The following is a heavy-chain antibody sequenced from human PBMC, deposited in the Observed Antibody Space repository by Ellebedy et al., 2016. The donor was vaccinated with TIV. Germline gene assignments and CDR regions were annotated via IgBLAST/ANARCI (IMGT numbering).Heavy chain of an antibody. CDR1: GFTFSSYA. CDR2: ISYDGSNK. Sequence: GGSLRLXXAASGFTFSSYAMHWVRQAPGKGLEWVAVISYDGSNKYYADSVKGRFTISRDNSKNTLYLQMNSLRAEDTAVYYCARDPPRIWSGYYEDYWGQGTLVTVSS. V-gene: IGHV3-30-3*01. CDR3: ARDPPRIWSGYYEDY. D-gene: IGHD3-3*01. J-gene: IGHJ4*02.